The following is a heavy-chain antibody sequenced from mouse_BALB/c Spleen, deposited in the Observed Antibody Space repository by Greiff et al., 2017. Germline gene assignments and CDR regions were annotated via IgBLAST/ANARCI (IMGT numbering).Heavy chain of an antibody. CDR3: ARPGSSLYWYFDV. V-gene: IGHV1S56*01. CDR2: IYPGNVNT. J-gene: IGHJ1*01. D-gene: IGHD1-1*01. CDR1: GYTFTSYY. Sequence: QVHVKQSGPELVKPGASVRISCKASGYTFTSYYIHWVKQRPGQGLEWIGWIYPGNVNTKYNEKFKGKATLTADKSSSTAYMQLSSLTSEDSAVYFCARPGSSLYWYFDVWGAGTTVTVSS.